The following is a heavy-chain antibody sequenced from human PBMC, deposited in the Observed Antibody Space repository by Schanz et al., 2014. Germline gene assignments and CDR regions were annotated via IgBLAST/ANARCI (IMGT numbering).Heavy chain of an antibody. CDR1: SASIRTYY. CDR2: IYYSGST. CDR3: ARGGGGWNFYGMDV. D-gene: IGHD3-16*01. Sequence: QVQLQESGPGLVKPSETLSLTCTVSSASIRTYYWSWIRQPPGKGLEWIGYIYYSGSTTYNPSLKSRVTMSVDTSKNQFSLRLNSVIAADTAVYYCARGGGGWNFYGMDVWGQGTTVTVSS. V-gene: IGHV4-59*01. J-gene: IGHJ6*02.